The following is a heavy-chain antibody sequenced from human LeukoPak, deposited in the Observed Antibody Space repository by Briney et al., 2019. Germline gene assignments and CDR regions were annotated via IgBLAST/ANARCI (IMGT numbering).Heavy chain of an antibody. J-gene: IGHJ4*02. CDR2: INGDGSST. V-gene: IGHV3-74*01. CDR3: AAVVRSGSPFDY. D-gene: IGHD6-25*01. Sequence: PGGSPRLSSAASGFTSSISWARWGPHAPEKGLVWVSRINGDGSSTSYADSVKGRFTISRDNAKNTLYLQMTSLRVEDTAVYYCAAVVRSGSPFDYWGQGTLVTVSS. CDR1: GFTSSISW.